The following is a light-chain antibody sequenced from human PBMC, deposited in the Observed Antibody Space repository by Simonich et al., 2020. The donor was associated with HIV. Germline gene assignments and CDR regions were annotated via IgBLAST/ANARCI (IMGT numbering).Light chain of an antibody. CDR2: NAS. Sequence: EIVLTQSPATLSLSPGERATLSCRSSQSVSSYFAWYQQKPGQAPSLLIYNASNRATGIPARFSGTGSGTEFTLTISSVQSEDFVVYYCQQYNNWPLFFGQGTKLEIK. CDR3: QQYNNWPLF. J-gene: IGKJ2*01. CDR1: QSVSSY. V-gene: IGKV3-11*01.